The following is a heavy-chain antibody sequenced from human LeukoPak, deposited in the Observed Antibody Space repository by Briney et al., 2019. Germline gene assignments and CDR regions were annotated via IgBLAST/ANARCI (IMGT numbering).Heavy chain of an antibody. CDR3: ARDLGQYYDTSDNWFDP. V-gene: IGHV3-7*01. D-gene: IGHD3-22*01. J-gene: IGHJ5*02. CDR1: GFTFSNYW. CDR2: IKQDGSEK. Sequence: GGSLRLSCAASGFTFSNYWMNWVRQAPGKGLEWVANIKQDGSEKYYVDSVEGRFTVSRDNAKNTLNLQMNSLRAEDTAVYYCARDLGQYYDTSDNWFDPWGQGTLVTVSS.